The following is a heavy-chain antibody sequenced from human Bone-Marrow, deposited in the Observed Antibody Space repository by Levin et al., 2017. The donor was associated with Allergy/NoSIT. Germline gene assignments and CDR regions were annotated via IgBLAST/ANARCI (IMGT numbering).Heavy chain of an antibody. Sequence: PGGSLRLSCEVSGFNFRKFGIHWVRQAPGKGLEWVAVIWHDGSKKLYAGSVEGRFTISRDDSKDTAYLQMNSLRAEDAAVYYCARDGGGNSGYDLAFDIWGQGTKVTVSP. CDR3: ARDGGGNSGYDLAFDI. CDR2: IWHDGSKK. V-gene: IGHV3-33*01. CDR1: GFNFRKFG. D-gene: IGHD5-12*01. J-gene: IGHJ3*02.